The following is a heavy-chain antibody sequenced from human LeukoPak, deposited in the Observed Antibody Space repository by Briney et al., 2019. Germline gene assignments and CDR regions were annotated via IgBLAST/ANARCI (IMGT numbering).Heavy chain of an antibody. CDR2: ISYEGSNK. CDR3: ARGTRGYYFDY. CDR1: GFTFSSYA. J-gene: IGHJ4*02. D-gene: IGHD2-8*01. V-gene: IGHV3-30-3*01. Sequence: PGRSLRLSCAASGFTFSSYAMHWVRQAPGKGLEWGAVISYEGSNKYYADSVKGRFTISRDNSKNTLYLQMNSLRAEDTAVYYCARGTRGYYFDYWGQGTLVTVSS.